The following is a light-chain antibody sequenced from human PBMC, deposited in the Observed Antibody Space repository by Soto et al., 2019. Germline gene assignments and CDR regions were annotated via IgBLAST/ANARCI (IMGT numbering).Light chain of an antibody. Sequence: QSVLTQPASVSGSPGQSITISCSGTSSDVGSYDHVAWYQQFPGKTPKLMIYEVSNRPSGVSSRFSGSKSGNTASLTISGLQAEDEADYYCSSYTNINTRACVFGTGTKLTVL. J-gene: IGLJ1*01. CDR3: SSYTNINTRACV. V-gene: IGLV2-14*01. CDR2: EVS. CDR1: SSDVGSYDH.